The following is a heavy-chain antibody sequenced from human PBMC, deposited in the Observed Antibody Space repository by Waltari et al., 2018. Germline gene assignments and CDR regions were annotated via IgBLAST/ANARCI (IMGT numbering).Heavy chain of an antibody. CDR1: GASVTRGHYY. V-gene: IGHV4-61*09. CDR3: TSGDY. Sequence: QLQLQESGPGLVKPSQPLSLTCTVSGASVTRGHYYWHWIRQPAGNGLEWIGYIYTNGSTNYHPSLKSRVTISLDSSKNQFSLSLTSVTATDTAVYYCTSGDYWGRGALVTVSS. CDR2: IYTNGST. J-gene: IGHJ4*02.